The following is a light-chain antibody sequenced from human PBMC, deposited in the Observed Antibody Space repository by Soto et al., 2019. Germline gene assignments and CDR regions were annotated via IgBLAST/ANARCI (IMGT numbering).Light chain of an antibody. Sequence: QSVLTQPASVSGSPGQSITISCTGTSSDVGSYNLVSWYQQHPGKAPKLMIYGGTKRPSGVSNRFSGSKSGNTASLTISGLQAEDEADYFCCSYAAGSTLVFGGGTKPTVL. CDR2: GGT. J-gene: IGLJ3*02. CDR1: SSDVGSYNL. CDR3: CSYAAGSTLV. V-gene: IGLV2-23*01.